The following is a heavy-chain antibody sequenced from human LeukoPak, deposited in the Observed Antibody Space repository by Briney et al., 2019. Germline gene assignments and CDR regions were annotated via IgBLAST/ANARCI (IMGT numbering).Heavy chain of an antibody. J-gene: IGHJ5*02. CDR3: ARGRGCSSTCCYLRWFDP. CDR1: GGSISSGGYS. Sequence: PSQTLSLTCAVSGGSISSGGYSWSWIRQPPGKGLEWIGYLYHSGNTYYNPSLKSRVTISVDRSKYEFYLTLSSGSAADTAVYYCARGRGCSSTCCYLRWFDPWGQGTLVTVSS. D-gene: IGHD2-2*01. V-gene: IGHV4-30-2*01. CDR2: LYHSGNT.